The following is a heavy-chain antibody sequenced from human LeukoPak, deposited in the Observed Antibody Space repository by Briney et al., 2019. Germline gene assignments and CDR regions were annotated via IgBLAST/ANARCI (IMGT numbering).Heavy chain of an antibody. CDR2: TSSRGSTI. D-gene: IGHD2-15*01. Sequence: GGPLRLSCAASGFTFSSYEMKWVRQAPGKGLEWVSYTSSRGSTIYYADSVKGRFTISRDTAKNSLYLQMNSLRAENTAVYYCTRGGYCRGGSCYGSFDIWGQGTMVTVSS. V-gene: IGHV3-48*03. J-gene: IGHJ3*02. CDR1: GFTFSSYE. CDR3: TRGGYCRGGSCYGSFDI.